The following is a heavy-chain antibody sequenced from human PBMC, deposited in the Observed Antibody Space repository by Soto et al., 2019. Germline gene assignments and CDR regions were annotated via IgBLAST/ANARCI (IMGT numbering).Heavy chain of an antibody. D-gene: IGHD3-10*01. CDR1: GFPFTTYY. CDR2: INPSGDAT. V-gene: IGHV1-46*01. Sequence: QVLLVQSGAEVKKPGASGKVSCKASGFPFTTYYMHWARQAPGQGLEWMGVINPSGDATTYAQSFQGRVTMTNDTSASTVYMELSSLRSEDTAVYYCARDWELGYWGQGTLVTVSS. CDR3: ARDWELGY. J-gene: IGHJ4*02.